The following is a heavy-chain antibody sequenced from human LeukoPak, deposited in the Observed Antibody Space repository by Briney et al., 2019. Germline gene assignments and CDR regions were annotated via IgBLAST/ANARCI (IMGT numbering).Heavy chain of an antibody. CDR1: GASVTSGGFY. CDR2: VYYTGSS. Sequence: SETLSLTCSVSGASVTSGGFYWGWLRQPPGKGLEWIATVYYTGSSYYNPSLKGRVTISIDTSKNQFSLNLRSVIAADTALYYCAGHSGSGSLSRPFDPWGQGTLVTVSS. CDR3: AGHSGSGSLSRPFDP. D-gene: IGHD3-10*01. V-gene: IGHV4-39*01. J-gene: IGHJ5*02.